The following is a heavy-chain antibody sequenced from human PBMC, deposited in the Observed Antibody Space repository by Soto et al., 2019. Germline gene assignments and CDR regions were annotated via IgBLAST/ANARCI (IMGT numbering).Heavy chain of an antibody. CDR2: ISYDGSNK. V-gene: IGHV3-30-3*01. CDR3: ARDFHAAKY. J-gene: IGHJ4*02. Sequence: GGSLRLSCASSGFTFSSYAMHWVRQAPGKGLEWVAVISYDGSNKYYADSVKGRFTISRDNSKNTMYLQMSSLRAEDTAVYYCARDFHAAKYWGKGTLVTVSS. CDR1: GFTFSSYA.